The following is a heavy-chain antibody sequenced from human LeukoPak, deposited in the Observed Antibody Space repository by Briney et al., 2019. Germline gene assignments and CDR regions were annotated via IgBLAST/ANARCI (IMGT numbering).Heavy chain of an antibody. CDR2: IFYSGST. V-gene: IGHV4-31*03. Sequence: SETLSLTCTVSGGSISSGGYYWSWIRQHPGKGLEWMGYIFYSGSTYYNPSLESRVTISVDTSKNQFSLKLSSVTAADTAVYYCARERNSVVDPWGQGTLVTVSS. J-gene: IGHJ5*02. CDR3: ARERNSVVDP. CDR1: GGSISSGGYY. D-gene: IGHD2-21*01.